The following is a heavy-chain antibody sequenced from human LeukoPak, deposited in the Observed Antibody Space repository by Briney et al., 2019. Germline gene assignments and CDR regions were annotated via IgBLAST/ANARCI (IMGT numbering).Heavy chain of an antibody. D-gene: IGHD6-13*01. CDR1: GFTFSSYS. J-gene: IGHJ4*02. CDR2: ISSSSSSI. V-gene: IGHV3-48*02. CDR3: ARRVYSSSWYFDY. Sequence: GRSLRLSCEASGFTFSSYSMNWVRQVPGKGLEWVSYISSSSSSIYYADSVKGRFTISRDNAKNSLYLQMNSLRDEDAAVYYCARRVYSSSWYFDYWGQGTLVTVSS.